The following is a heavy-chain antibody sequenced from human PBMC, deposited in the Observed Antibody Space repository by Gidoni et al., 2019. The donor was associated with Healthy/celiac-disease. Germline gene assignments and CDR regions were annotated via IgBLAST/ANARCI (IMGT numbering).Heavy chain of an antibody. D-gene: IGHD3-22*01. CDR1: GGSISSYY. CDR2: IYYSGST. CDR3: ARTYYYDSSGYYYDYYFDY. J-gene: IGHJ4*02. V-gene: IGHV4-59*08. Sequence: QVQLQESGPGLVKPSETLSLTCTVSGGSISSYYWSWIRQPPGKELEWIGYIYYSGSTNYNPSLKSRVTISVDTSKNQFSLKLSSVTAADTAVYYCARTYYYDSSGYYYDYYFDYWGQGTLVTVSS.